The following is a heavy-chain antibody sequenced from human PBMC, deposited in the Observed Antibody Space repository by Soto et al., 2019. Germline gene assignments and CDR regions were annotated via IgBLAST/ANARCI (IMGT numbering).Heavy chain of an antibody. CDR3: ARHGFGPLHGLVDV. J-gene: IGHJ6*02. CDR2: IYDSGSS. V-gene: IGHV4-30-2*01. Sequence: PSETLSLTCAVSGGSISSDGSSWSWIRQPPGKGLEWIGYIYDSGSSYYNPSLKSRVTISVDTSKTQFSLMLESVTATDTAVYYCARHGFGPLHGLVDVWGQGTTVTVS. CDR1: GGSISSDGSS. D-gene: IGHD3-10*01.